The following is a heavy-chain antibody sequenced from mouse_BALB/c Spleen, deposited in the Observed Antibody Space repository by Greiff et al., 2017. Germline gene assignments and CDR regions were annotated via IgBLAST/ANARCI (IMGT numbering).Heavy chain of an antibody. D-gene: IGHD2-14*01. CDR1: GYTFTSYW. CDR3: ARDYRYDDFDY. CDR2: INPSTGYT. J-gene: IGHJ2*01. V-gene: IGHV1-7*01. Sequence: VQVVESGAELAKPGASVKMSCKASGYTFTSYWMHWVKQRPGQGLEWIGYINPSTGYTEYNQKFKDKATLTADKSSSTAYMQLSSLTSEDSAVYYCARDYRYDDFDYWGQGTTLTVSS.